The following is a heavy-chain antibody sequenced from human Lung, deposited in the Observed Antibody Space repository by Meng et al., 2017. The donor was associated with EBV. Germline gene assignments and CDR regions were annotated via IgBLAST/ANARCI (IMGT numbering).Heavy chain of an antibody. V-gene: IGHV4-34*12. J-gene: IGHJ4*02. CDR1: GGSFSGYY. CDR2: IIHGGSP. Sequence: QVQLQQWGAVLLKPSETLSLTCAVYGGSFSGYYWSWIRQPPGKGLEWIGEIIHGGSPSYNPSLKSRVTISIDTSKNQLSLMLSSVTAADTAVYYCARRPTGIDYWGQGTLVTVPS. D-gene: IGHD2-8*02. CDR3: ARRPTGIDY.